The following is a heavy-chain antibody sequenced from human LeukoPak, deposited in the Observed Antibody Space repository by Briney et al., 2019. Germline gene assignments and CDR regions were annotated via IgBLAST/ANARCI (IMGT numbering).Heavy chain of an antibody. Sequence: ASVKVSCKASGYTSTTYAMHWVRQAPGQRLEWMGWINGDNGNTKYSQKFQGRVTITRDTSAYIGYMELRGLSSADTAVYFCARAPYDILTGYSLNWFDPWGQGTLVTVSS. V-gene: IGHV1-3*01. D-gene: IGHD3-9*01. CDR2: INGDNGNT. J-gene: IGHJ5*02. CDR3: ARAPYDILTGYSLNWFDP. CDR1: GYTSTTYA.